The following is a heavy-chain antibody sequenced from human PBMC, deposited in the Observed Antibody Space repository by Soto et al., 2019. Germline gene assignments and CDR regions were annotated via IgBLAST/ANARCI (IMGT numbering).Heavy chain of an antibody. CDR2: ISTYNGNT. V-gene: IGHV1-18*01. D-gene: IGHD6-6*01. CDR1: GYIFITYG. CDR3: ASIAARDGWFDP. Sequence: ASVKVSCKASGYIFITYGISWVRQAPGQGLEWMGRISTYNGNTNYAQNLQGRVTITADKSTSTAYMELSSLRSEDTAVYYCASIAARDGWFDPWGQGTLVTVSS. J-gene: IGHJ5*02.